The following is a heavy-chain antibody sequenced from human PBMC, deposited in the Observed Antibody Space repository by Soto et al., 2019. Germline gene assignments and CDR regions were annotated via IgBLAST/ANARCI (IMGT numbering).Heavy chain of an antibody. Sequence: PSETLSLTCAVSGYSISSGFFWGWIRQSPGGGLEWIGSIFHSGISYYNPSLKSRVTMSVDTSKNHFSLKLTSGTAADTAVYYCARTDYLDYWGQGTLVTVST. CDR2: IFHSGIS. J-gene: IGHJ4*02. V-gene: IGHV4-38-2*01. CDR1: GYSISSGFF. CDR3: ARTDYLDY.